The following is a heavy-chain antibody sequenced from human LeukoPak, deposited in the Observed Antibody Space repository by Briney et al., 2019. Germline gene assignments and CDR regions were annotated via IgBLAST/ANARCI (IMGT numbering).Heavy chain of an antibody. V-gene: IGHV3-69-1*01. J-gene: IGHJ5*02. D-gene: IGHD2-2*01. CDR2: ISSNNNI. CDR3: GREDCNVRCYGASDA. CDR1: GFTFSSYA. Sequence: PGGSLRLSCVGSGFTFSSYAMNWVRQAPGKGLEWVSSISSNNNIYYADSVKGRFTISRDNAKNSLSLQMNSLRGEDTAVYYCGREDCNVRCYGASDAWGQGTLVTVSS.